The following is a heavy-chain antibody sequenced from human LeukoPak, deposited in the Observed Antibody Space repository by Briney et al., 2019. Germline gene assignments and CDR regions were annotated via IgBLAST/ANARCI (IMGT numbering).Heavy chain of an antibody. D-gene: IGHD2-2*01. CDR1: GFTFSSYW. CDR2: INSDGSST. J-gene: IGHJ4*02. Sequence: PGGSLRLSCAASGFTFSSYWMHWVRQAPGKGLVWVSRINSDGSSTSYADSVRGRFTISRDNAKNTLYLQMNSLRAEDTAVYYCAREGQEEGYCSSTSCYFDYWGQGTLVTVSS. V-gene: IGHV3-74*01. CDR3: AREGQEEGYCSSTSCYFDY.